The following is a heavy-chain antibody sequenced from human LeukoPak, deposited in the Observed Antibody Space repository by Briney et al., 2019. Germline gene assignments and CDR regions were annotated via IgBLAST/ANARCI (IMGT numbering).Heavy chain of an antibody. V-gene: IGHV1-18*01. J-gene: IGHJ6*02. CDR1: GYTFTSYG. CDR2: IRAYNGNT. Sequence: ASVKVSCKASGYTFTSYGISWVRQAPGQGLEWMGWIRAYNGNTNYAQKLQGRVTMTTDTSTSTAYMELRSLRSDDTAVYYCARDCFGVRGVKSTGYYYYYGMDVWGQGTTVTVSS. CDR3: ARDCFGVRGVKSTGYYYYYGMDV. D-gene: IGHD3-10*01.